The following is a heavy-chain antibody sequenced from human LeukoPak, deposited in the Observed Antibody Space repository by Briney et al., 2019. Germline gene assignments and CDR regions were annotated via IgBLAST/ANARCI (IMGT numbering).Heavy chain of an antibody. CDR3: ARDGEGRTNFDY. CDR1: GYTFSSYG. D-gene: IGHD1-14*01. CDR2: ISAYNGNT. J-gene: IGHJ4*02. Sequence: ASVKVSCKASGYTFSSYGISWVRQAPGQGLEWMGWISAYNGNTYYAQNLQGRVTMTTDTSTSTAYMELRSLRSDDTAVYYCARDGEGRTNFDYWGQGTLITVSS. V-gene: IGHV1-18*01.